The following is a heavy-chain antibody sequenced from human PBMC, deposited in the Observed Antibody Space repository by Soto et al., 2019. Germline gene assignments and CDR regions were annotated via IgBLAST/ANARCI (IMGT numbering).Heavy chain of an antibody. D-gene: IGHD2-2*02. Sequence: EVQLVESGGSLVTPGGSLRLSCAASGFPFTKAWMTWVRQAPGKGLEWVGRIRSKAAGETTDYAAPVKGRFTISRDDSKNTLYLQMNSLKTEDTAVYYCTTDRFGPAAIYFNYGMDVWGQGTTVTVSS. J-gene: IGHJ6*02. CDR2: IRSKAAGETT. CDR1: GFPFTKAW. V-gene: IGHV3-15*01. CDR3: TTDRFGPAAIYFNYGMDV.